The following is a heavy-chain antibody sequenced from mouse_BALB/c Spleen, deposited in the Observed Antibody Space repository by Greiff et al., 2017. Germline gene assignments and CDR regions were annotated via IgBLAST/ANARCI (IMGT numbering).Heavy chain of an antibody. J-gene: IGHJ4*01. CDR1: GFSLSTSGMG. Sequence: QVTLKESGPGILQPSQTLSLTCSFSGFSLSTSGMGVSWIRQPSGKGLEWLAHIYWDDDKRYNPSLKSRLTISKDTSRNQVFLKITSVDTADTATYYCARIYDGYYVDAMDYWGQGTSVTVSS. CDR2: IYWDDDK. CDR3: ARIYDGYYVDAMDY. V-gene: IGHV8-12*01. D-gene: IGHD2-3*01.